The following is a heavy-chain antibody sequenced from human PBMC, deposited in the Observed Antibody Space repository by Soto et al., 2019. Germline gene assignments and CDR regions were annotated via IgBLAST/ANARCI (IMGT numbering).Heavy chain of an antibody. Sequence: PGGSLSLSCAASGFTFSSYSMNWVRQAPGKGLEWVSSISSSSSYIYYADSVKGRFTISRDNAKNSLYLQMNSLRAEDTAVYYCARDSIFGVVIGNYYYMDVWGKGTTVTVSS. CDR3: ARDSIFGVVIGNYYYMDV. CDR2: ISSSSSYI. J-gene: IGHJ6*03. D-gene: IGHD3-3*01. V-gene: IGHV3-21*01. CDR1: GFTFSSYS.